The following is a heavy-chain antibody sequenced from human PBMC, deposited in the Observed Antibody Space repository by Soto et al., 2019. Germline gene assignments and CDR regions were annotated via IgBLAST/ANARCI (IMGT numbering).Heavy chain of an antibody. CDR3: AKGAPADGLRLADY. CDR2: IAYDETNK. Sequence: PGGSLRLSCVASGFKFSSFAIHWVRQAPGKGLEWVAVIAYDETNKYYADSVKGRFTISRDNSRDILYLQMNGLRVDDTAVYYCAKGAPADGLRLADYWGQGTLVTVS. D-gene: IGHD6-13*01. J-gene: IGHJ4*02. CDR1: GFKFSSFA. V-gene: IGHV3-30*18.